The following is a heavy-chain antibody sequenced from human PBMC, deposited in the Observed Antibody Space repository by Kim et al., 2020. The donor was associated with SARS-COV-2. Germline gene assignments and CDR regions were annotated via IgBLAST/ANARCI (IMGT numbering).Heavy chain of an antibody. Sequence: ASVKVSCKASGNIFTTYFMHWVRQAPGHGLEWMGRISGGNGNPKYSQNFQGRVTFTRDTSASTAYMELNNLRSEDTAVYYCAMQSTVGVTGNYYGMDVWGQGTTVTVSS. D-gene: IGHD2-21*02. CDR3: AMQSTVGVTGNYYGMDV. J-gene: IGHJ6*02. V-gene: IGHV1-3*01. CDR2: ISGGNGNP. CDR1: GNIFTTYF.